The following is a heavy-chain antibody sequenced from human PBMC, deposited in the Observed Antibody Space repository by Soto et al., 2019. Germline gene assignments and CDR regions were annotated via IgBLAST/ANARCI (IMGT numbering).Heavy chain of an antibody. CDR2: ISGSGGST. V-gene: IGHV3-23*01. J-gene: IGHJ6*02. CDR3: AKGGSGSKEMPYGMDV. CDR1: GFTFSSYA. Sequence: GGSLRLSCAASGFTFSSYAMSWVRQAPGKGLEWVSAISGSGGSTYYADSVKGRFTISRDNSKNTLYLQMNSLRAEDTAVYYCAKGGSGSKEMPYGMDVWGQGTTVTVS. D-gene: IGHD3-10*01.